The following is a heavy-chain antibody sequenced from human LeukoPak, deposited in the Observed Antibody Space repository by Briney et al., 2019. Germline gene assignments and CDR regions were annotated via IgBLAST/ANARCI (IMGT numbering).Heavy chain of an antibody. CDR3: ARYCSGGSCPYGDAFDI. V-gene: IGHV1-2*02. J-gene: IGHJ3*02. D-gene: IGHD2-15*01. Sequence: ASVEVSCKASGYTFTGYYMHWVRQAPGQGLEWMGWINPNSGGTNYAQKFQGRVTMTRDTSISTAYMELSRLRSDDTAVYYCARYCSGGSCPYGDAFDIWGQGTMVTVSS. CDR1: GYTFTGYY. CDR2: INPNSGGT.